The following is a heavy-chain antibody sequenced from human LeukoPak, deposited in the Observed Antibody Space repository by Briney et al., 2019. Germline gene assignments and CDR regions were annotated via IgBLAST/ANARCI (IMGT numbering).Heavy chain of an antibody. CDR3: ARGRGDLEWLVFDY. CDR2: VYHRGST. J-gene: IGHJ4*02. Sequence: SETLSLTCTVSGYSISSGSFWGWIRQPPGKGLEWIATVYHRGSTYYNPSLWSRLTISVDMSKNLFSLKLSSVTAADTAIYYCARGRGDLEWLVFDYWGEGILVSVFS. CDR1: GYSISSGSF. V-gene: IGHV4-38-2*02. D-gene: IGHD3-3*01.